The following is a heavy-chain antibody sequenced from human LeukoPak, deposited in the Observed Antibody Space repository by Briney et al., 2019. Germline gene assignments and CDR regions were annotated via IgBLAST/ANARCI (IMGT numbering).Heavy chain of an antibody. CDR3: ARAGTGYYDFWSGYYTSVYFDY. D-gene: IGHD3-3*01. CDR2: INSDGSST. J-gene: IGHJ4*02. CDR1: GFTISSYW. V-gene: IGHV3-74*01. Sequence: GGSLRLSCAASGFTISSYWMHWVRQAPGKGLVWVSRINSDGSSTSYADSVKGRFTISRDNAKNTLYLQMNSLRAEDTAVYYCARAGTGYYDFWSGYYTSVYFDYWGQGTLVTVSS.